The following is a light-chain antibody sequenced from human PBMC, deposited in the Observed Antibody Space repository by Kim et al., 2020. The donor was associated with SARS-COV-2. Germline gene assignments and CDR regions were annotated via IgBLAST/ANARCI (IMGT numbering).Light chain of an antibody. CDR3: AAWDDSLNVYV. CDR1: SSNIGRNT. V-gene: IGLV1-44*01. J-gene: IGLJ1*01. Sequence: QSVLTQPPSASGTPGQRVTISCSGSSSNIGRNTVNWYQQLPGTAPKLLIYSNSQRPSGVPDRFSGSRSGTSASLAISRLQSEDEGDYYCAAWDDSLNVYVFGTGTRSPS. CDR2: SNS.